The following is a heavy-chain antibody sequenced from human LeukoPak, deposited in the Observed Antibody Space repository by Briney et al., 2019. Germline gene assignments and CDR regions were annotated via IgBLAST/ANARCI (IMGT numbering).Heavy chain of an antibody. D-gene: IGHD6-19*01. Sequence: GGSLRLSCAASGFTFSSYAMHWVRQAPGKGLEWVAVISYDGSNKYYADSVKGRFTISRDNSKNTLYLQMNSLRAEDTAVYYCAKDRLQWLVRDFDYWGQGTLVTVSS. CDR2: ISYDGSNK. V-gene: IGHV3-30-3*01. CDR3: AKDRLQWLVRDFDY. J-gene: IGHJ4*02. CDR1: GFTFSSYA.